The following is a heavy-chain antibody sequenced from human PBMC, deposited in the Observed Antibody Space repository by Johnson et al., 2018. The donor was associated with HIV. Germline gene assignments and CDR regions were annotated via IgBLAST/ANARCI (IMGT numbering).Heavy chain of an antibody. D-gene: IGHD1-1*01. V-gene: IGHV3-15*01. J-gene: IGHJ3*02. CDR3: TTGLSPGRGAFES. Sequence: VQLVESGGGVVQPGRSLRLSCAASGFTFNNAWMSWVRQAPGKGLEWVGRIKSKTDGGTTDYAAPVKGRFTISRDDSKNTVYLQMNSLKTVDTAVYYCTTGLSPGRGAFESWGQWLMVPVSS. CDR1: GFTFNNAW. CDR2: IKSKTDGGTT.